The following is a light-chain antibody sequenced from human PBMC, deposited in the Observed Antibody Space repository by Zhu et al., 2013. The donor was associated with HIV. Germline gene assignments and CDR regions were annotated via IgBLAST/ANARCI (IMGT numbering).Light chain of an antibody. CDR3: QTWDNNFVV. J-gene: IGLJ2*01. CDR2: EDS. V-gene: IGLV3-1*01. Sequence: SYVLTQSPSMSVSPGQTAIITCSGDKLGSKYVSWYQQKPGHSPLLIIYEDSKRPSGLPERFSGSTSGNTATLTISGTQPMDEADYYCQTWDNNFVVFGGGTKLTVL. CDR1: KLGSKY.